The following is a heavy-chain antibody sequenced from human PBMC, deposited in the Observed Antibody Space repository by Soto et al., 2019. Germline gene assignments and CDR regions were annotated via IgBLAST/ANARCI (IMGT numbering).Heavy chain of an antibody. CDR3: ASGVYDFWSGHPKGLDY. V-gene: IGHV3-73*02. CDR1: GFTFSGSA. CDR2: IGSKPNRYAT. J-gene: IGHJ4*02. D-gene: IGHD3-3*01. Sequence: EVQLVESGGGLVQPGGSLKLSCAASGFTFSGSAIHWVRQASGKGLEWVGRIGSKPNRYATAYGVSVTGKFTISRDDSRSTAYLQMDSLKTEDTAIYYCASGVYDFWSGHPKGLDYWGQGTVVTVSS.